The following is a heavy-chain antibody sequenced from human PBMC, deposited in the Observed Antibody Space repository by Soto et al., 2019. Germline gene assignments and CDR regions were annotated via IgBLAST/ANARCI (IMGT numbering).Heavy chain of an antibody. CDR2: IYYSGSS. CDR1: GGSISSADYY. Sequence: SETLSLTCTVSGGSISSADYYWSWVRPPPGQGLEWIGYIYYSGSSFFHPSLTRRVTLFKASSRNQFSLRMNSVPAADTAVYYLAGARAVTIGCFDYWGQGTLVTVSS. J-gene: IGHJ4*02. D-gene: IGHD3-3*01. V-gene: IGHV4-30-4*01. CDR3: AGARAVTIGCFDY.